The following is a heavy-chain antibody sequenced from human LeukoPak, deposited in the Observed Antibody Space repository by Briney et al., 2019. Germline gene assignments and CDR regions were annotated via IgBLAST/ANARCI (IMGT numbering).Heavy chain of an antibody. J-gene: IGHJ3*02. CDR1: GGSINNYY. V-gene: IGHV4-4*07. Sequence: PSETLSLTCTVSGGSINNYYWSWIRQPAGKGLEWIGRIYTRGSTNYNPSLKSRVTMSVDTSKNQFSLKLSSVTTADTAVYYCARGRYCSADICSGGDAFDIWGQGTMVSVSS. D-gene: IGHD2-15*01. CDR2: IYTRGST. CDR3: ARGRYCSADICSGGDAFDI.